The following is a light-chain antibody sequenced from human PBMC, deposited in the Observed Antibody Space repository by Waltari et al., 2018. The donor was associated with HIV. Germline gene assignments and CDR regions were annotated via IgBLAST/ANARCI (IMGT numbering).Light chain of an antibody. CDR2: EVS. J-gene: IGLJ3*02. Sequence: QSALPQPASVSGSPGQSITISCPGTSSDVGGYDYVSWYQQHPGKAPKLIIYEVSNRPSGISNRFSGSKSGNTASLTISGLQAEDEADYYCTSYTSTSTPLFGGGTKLTVL. V-gene: IGLV2-14*01. CDR1: SSDVGGYDY. CDR3: TSYTSTSTPL.